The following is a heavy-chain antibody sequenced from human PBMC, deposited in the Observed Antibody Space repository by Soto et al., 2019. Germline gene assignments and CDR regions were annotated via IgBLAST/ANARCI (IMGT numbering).Heavy chain of an antibody. CDR2: IYHSGST. J-gene: IGHJ5*02. CDR1: GGSISSGGYS. Sequence: SETLSLTCAVSGGSISSGGYSWSWIRQPPGKGLEWIGYIYHSGSTYYNPSLKSRVTISVDRSKNQFSLKLSYVTAADTAVYYCARDDTMVRGGLDPWGQGTLVTVSS. V-gene: IGHV4-30-2*01. D-gene: IGHD3-10*01. CDR3: ARDDTMVRGGLDP.